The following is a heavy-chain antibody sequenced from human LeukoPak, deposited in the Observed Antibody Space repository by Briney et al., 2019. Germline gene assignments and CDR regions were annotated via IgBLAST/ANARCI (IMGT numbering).Heavy chain of an antibody. D-gene: IGHD4-17*01. Sequence: SETLSLTCAVYGGSFSGYYWSWIRQPPGKGLEWIGEINHSGSTNYNPSLKSRVTTSVDTSKNQFSLKLSSVTAADTAVYYCARSGYGDYFDYWGQGTLVTVSS. CDR2: INHSGST. CDR1: GGSFSGYY. CDR3: ARSGYGDYFDY. J-gene: IGHJ4*02. V-gene: IGHV4-34*01.